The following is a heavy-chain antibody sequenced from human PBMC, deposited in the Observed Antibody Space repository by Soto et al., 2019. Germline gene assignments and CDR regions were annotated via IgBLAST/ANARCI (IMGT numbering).Heavy chain of an antibody. V-gene: IGHV6-1*01. D-gene: IGHD6-19*01. CDR3: TRVEDTSGWFDY. J-gene: IGHJ4*02. Sequence: SQTLSLTCAISGDSVSSKSAAWNWIRQSPSRGLEWLGRTYYRSKWYHDYAVSVKSRITINPDTSKNQVSLQLNSVTLVDTAVYYCTRVEDTSGWFDYWGQGTLVTVSS. CDR1: GDSVSSKSAA. CDR2: TYYRSKWYH.